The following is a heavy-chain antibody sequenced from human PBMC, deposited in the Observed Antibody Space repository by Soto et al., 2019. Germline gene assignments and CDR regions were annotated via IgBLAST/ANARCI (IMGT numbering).Heavy chain of an antibody. J-gene: IGHJ4*02. Sequence: LSLTCTVSGGSISSYYWSWIRQPPGKGLEWIGYIYYSGSTNYNPSLKSRVTISVDTSKNQFSLKLSSVTAADTAVYYCARSPYYSNFDYWGQGTLVTVSS. CDR3: ARSPYYSNFDY. CDR2: IYYSGST. D-gene: IGHD4-4*01. V-gene: IGHV4-59*01. CDR1: GGSISSYY.